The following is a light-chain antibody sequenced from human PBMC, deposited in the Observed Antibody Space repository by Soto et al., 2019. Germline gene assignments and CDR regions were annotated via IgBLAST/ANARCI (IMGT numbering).Light chain of an antibody. CDR2: DAS. Sequence: EIVLTQSPATLSLSPGEGATDSCRASQSVSSHLAWYQQKRGQAPRLLIYDASSRASGIPARFSGRGSGTDFTLTISYLEPEDFAVYYCQQYINLWTFGQGTKVDIK. CDR1: QSVSSH. CDR3: QQYINLWT. V-gene: IGKV3-11*01. J-gene: IGKJ1*01.